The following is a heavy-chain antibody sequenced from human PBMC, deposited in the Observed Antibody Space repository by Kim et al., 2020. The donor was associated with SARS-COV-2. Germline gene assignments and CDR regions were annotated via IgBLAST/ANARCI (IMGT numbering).Heavy chain of an antibody. Sequence: NPSLKSRVTISVDTSKNQFSLKLSSVTAADTAVYYCLGTMVRGVIRYFDYWGQGTLVTVSS. J-gene: IGHJ4*02. D-gene: IGHD3-10*01. CDR3: LGTMVRGVIRYFDY. V-gene: IGHV4-39*01.